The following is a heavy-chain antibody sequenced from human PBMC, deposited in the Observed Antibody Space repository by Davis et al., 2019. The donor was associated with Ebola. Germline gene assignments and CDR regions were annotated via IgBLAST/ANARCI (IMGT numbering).Heavy chain of an antibody. D-gene: IGHD6-6*01. CDR3: ARGVGAWAAPDY. Sequence: MPSETLSLTCTVSGGSISSGGYYWSWIRQHPGKGLEWIGYIYYSGSTNYIPSLKSRVTISVDTSKNQFSLKLSSVTAADTAVYYCARGVGAWAAPDYWGQGTLVTVSS. CDR2: IYYSGST. J-gene: IGHJ4*02. CDR1: GGSISSGGYY. V-gene: IGHV4-31*03.